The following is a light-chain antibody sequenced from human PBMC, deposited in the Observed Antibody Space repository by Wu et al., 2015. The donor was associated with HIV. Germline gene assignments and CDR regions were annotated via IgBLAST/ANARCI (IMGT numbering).Light chain of an antibody. CDR2: AAS. CDR1: QSVSSN. V-gene: IGKV3-15*01. J-gene: IGKJ4*01. CDR3: QQYNNLVT. Sequence: EIVLTQSPGTLSLSPGERATLSCRASQSVSSNYLAWYQQKPGQAPRLLIYAASTRATGIPARFSGSGSGTEFTLTISGLQSEDFAVYYCQQYNNLVTFGGGTKVEIK.